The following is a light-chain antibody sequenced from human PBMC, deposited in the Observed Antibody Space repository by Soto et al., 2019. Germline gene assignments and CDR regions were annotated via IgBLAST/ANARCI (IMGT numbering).Light chain of an antibody. V-gene: IGKV1-39*01. CDR3: QHSYITPER. J-gene: IGKJ4*01. Sequence: LSASVGARVGITCRASQSISTHLHWYQQKPGKAPNLLIYAASSLQSGVPSRFSGSGSGTDFTLTIISFQAEDFATYCSQHSYITPERFGG. CDR1: QSISTH. CDR2: AAS.